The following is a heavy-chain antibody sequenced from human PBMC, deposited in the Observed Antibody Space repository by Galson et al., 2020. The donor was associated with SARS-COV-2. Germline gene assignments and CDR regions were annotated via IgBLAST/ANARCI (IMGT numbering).Heavy chain of an antibody. CDR2: MHYSGYT. D-gene: IGHD6-19*01. Sequence: SEPLSLTCTVSGGSISSYYWTWIRQPPGKGLEWIGYMHYSGYTNYSPSLKSRITISVDTSKNQFFLKLSSVTAADTAVYYCARGTTGWYNYWGQGARVTVSS. V-gene: IGHV4-59*01. CDR3: ARGTTGWYNY. CDR1: GGSISSYY. J-gene: IGHJ4*02.